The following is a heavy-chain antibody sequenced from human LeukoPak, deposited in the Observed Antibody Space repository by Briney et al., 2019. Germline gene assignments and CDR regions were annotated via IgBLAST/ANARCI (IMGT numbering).Heavy chain of an antibody. V-gene: IGHV4-34*01. J-gene: IGHJ4*02. CDR3: ARGRSSYYDSSGSYSRRTLYYFDY. CDR1: GGSFSGYY. Sequence: SETLSLTCAVYGGSFSGYYWSWIRQPPGKGLEWIGEIKYSGTSNCNPSLKSRVTISVDTSKNQFSLKLSSVSAADTAVYYCARGRSSYYDSSGSYSRRTLYYFDYWGQGTLVTVSS. D-gene: IGHD3-22*01. CDR2: IKYSGTS.